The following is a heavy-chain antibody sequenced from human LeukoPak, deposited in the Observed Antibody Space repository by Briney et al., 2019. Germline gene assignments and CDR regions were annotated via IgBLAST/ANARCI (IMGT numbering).Heavy chain of an antibody. CDR3: ARAKWSFNFIFDY. CDR2: ISSSSSYI. V-gene: IGHV3-21*01. CDR1: GFTFSSYS. D-gene: IGHD2-15*01. J-gene: IGHJ4*02. Sequence: KSGGSLRLSCAASGFTFSSYSMNWVRQAPGKGLEWVSSISSSSSYIYYADSVKGRFTISRDNAKNSLYLQMNSLRAEDTAVYYCARAKWSFNFIFDYWGQGTLVTVSS.